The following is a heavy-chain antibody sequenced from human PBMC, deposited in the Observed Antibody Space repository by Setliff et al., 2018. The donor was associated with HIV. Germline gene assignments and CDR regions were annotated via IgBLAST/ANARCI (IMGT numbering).Heavy chain of an antibody. V-gene: IGHV1-8*02. CDR1: GYTFTNYG. CDR3: ARRRLGGGTTVVN. Sequence: GASVKVSCKASGYTFTNYGISWVRQATGQGLEWMGWMNPNSGNTGYAQKFQGRVAMTRNTSIRTAYMELSSLRSEDTAVYYCARRRLGGGTTVVNWGQGTLVTVSS. J-gene: IGHJ4*02. CDR2: MNPNSGNT. D-gene: IGHD4-4*01.